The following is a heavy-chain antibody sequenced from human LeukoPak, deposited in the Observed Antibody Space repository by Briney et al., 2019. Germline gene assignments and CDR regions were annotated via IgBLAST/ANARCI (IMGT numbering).Heavy chain of an antibody. CDR3: ARDLYYDSSGPYRY. CDR2: IKQDGSEK. D-gene: IGHD3-22*01. J-gene: IGHJ4*02. V-gene: IGHV3-7*01. Sequence: PGGSLTPSCAASAFTVSSYWMSWVRHAPGKGLEWVANIKQDGSEKSYVDSVKGRLTISRDNAKNSLYLQMNSLRAEDTAVYYCARDLYYDSSGPYRYWGQGTLVTVSS. CDR1: AFTVSSYW.